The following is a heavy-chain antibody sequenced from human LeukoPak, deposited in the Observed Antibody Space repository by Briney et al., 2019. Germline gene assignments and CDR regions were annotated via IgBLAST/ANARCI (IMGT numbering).Heavy chain of an antibody. CDR1: GFTFSSYA. D-gene: IGHD1/OR15-1a*01. CDR3: AKDQGGEHDY. J-gene: IGHJ4*02. V-gene: IGHV3-23*01. Sequence: PGGSLRLSCAASGFTFSSYAMTWVRQAPGKGLEWVSLISGSGSSTHHADSVKGRFTISRDNSKNTLYLQMNSLRAEDTAVYYCAKDQGGEHDYWGQGTLVTVSS. CDR2: ISGSGSST.